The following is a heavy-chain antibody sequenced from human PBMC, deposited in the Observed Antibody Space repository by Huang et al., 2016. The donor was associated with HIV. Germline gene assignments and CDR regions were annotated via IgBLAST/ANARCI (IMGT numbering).Heavy chain of an antibody. D-gene: IGHD4-17*01. CDR1: GDSISSGGYS. J-gene: IGHJ1*01. Sequence: QLQLQESGSGLVKPSQTLSLTCAVSGDSISSGGYSWSWIRQPPGKGLEWIGFIYHSWSTSYNPALKSRVTISIDRSKNQFSLKLNSVTAADTAVYYCARTTVVTPFPEYFQHWGQGTLVTVSS. CDR2: IYHSWST. CDR3: ARTTVVTPFPEYFQH. V-gene: IGHV4-30-2*01.